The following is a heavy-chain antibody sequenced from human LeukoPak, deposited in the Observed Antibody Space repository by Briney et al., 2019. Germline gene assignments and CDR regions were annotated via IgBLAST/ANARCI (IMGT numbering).Heavy chain of an antibody. CDR3: ARFSLALDAFDI. CDR2: IYTSGST. J-gene: IGHJ3*02. CDR1: GGSISSHY. D-gene: IGHD3-16*01. Sequence: SETLSLTCTVSGGSISSHYWNWIRQPAGKGLEWIGRIYTSGSTNYNPSLKSRVTISVDTSKNQFSLKLSSVTAADTAVYYCARFSLALDAFDIWGQGTMVTVSS. V-gene: IGHV4-4*07.